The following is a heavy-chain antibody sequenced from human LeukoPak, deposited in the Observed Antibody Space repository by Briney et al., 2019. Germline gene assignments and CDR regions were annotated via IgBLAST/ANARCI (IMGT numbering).Heavy chain of an antibody. CDR3: ASPAHYYGSGSYYAIHDY. V-gene: IGHV4-34*01. J-gene: IGHJ4*02. CDR1: GGSFSGYY. D-gene: IGHD3-10*01. CDR2: INHSGST. Sequence: SETLSLTCAVYGGSFSGYYWSWIRQPPGKGLEWIGEINHSGSTNYNPSLKSRVTISVDTSKNQFSLKLSSVTAADTAVYYCASPAHYYGSGSYYAIHDYWGQRTLVTVSS.